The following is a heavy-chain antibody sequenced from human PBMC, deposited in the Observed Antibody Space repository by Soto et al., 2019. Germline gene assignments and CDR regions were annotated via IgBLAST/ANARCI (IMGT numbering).Heavy chain of an antibody. V-gene: IGHV3-23*01. J-gene: IGHJ4*02. D-gene: IGHD1-26*01. Sequence: GGSLRLSCAASGFTFSSYAMSWVRQAPGKGLEWVSAISGSGGSTYYADSVKGRFTISRDNSKNTLYLQMNSLRAEDTAVYYCAKDTFFGSYYGYFDYWGQGTLVTVSS. CDR3: AKDTFFGSYYGYFDY. CDR2: ISGSGGST. CDR1: GFTFSSYA.